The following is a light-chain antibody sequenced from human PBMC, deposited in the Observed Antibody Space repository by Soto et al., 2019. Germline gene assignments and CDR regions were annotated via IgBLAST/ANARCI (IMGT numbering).Light chain of an antibody. Sequence: IVMTQSPVTLSVSPVERATLSCRASQSVSSNLAWYQQKPGQAPRLLIYGASSRATGIPARFSGSGSGTEFTLTISSLQSEDFAVYYCQQYNNWPPLTFGGGTKVDI. CDR1: QSVSSN. J-gene: IGKJ4*01. CDR3: QQYNNWPPLT. CDR2: GAS. V-gene: IGKV3-15*01.